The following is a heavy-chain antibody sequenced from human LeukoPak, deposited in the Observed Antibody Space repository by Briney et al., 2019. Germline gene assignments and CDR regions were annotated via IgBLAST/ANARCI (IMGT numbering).Heavy chain of an antibody. CDR2: IYYSGST. Sequence: SETLSLTCAVYGGSFSGYYWSWIRQPPGKGLEWIGYIYYSGSTYYNPSLKSRVTISVDTSKNQFSLKLSSVTAADTAVYYCASLTPQRAARPAHYYYYMDVWGKGTTVTVSS. CDR1: GGSFSGYY. D-gene: IGHD6-6*01. V-gene: IGHV4-34*01. CDR3: ASLTPQRAARPAHYYYYMDV. J-gene: IGHJ6*03.